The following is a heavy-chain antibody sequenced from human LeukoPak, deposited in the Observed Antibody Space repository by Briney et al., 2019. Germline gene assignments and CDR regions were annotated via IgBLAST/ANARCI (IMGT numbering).Heavy chain of an antibody. CDR3: AKTSGYDSGFIDY. Sequence: PGGSLRLSCAASGFTFSNYAMNWVRQAPGKGLEWVSSISGSGGIAYYAGSVRGRFTISRDNSKNTLYLQMKSLRAVDTAVYYCAKTSGYDSGFIDYWGQGTLVTVSS. CDR1: GFTFSNYA. V-gene: IGHV3-23*01. CDR2: ISGSGGIA. J-gene: IGHJ4*02. D-gene: IGHD5-12*01.